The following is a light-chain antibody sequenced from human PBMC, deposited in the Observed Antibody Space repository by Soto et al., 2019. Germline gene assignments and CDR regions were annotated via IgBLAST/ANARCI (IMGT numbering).Light chain of an antibody. CDR1: QRIDRH. CDR3: QQYKDGAWT. V-gene: IGKV1-5*01. Sequence: DIQLTQSPSTLSASVGDRVTVTCRASQRIDRHLAWYQQKPGKAPKLLVYDASTLEGGVPSSFSGSGSATEFILTISSLQPDDFATYYCQQYKDGAWTFGQGTRVEIK. CDR2: DAS. J-gene: IGKJ1*01.